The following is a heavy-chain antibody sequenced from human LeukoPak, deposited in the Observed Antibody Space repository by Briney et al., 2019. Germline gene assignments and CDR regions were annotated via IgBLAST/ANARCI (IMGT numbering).Heavy chain of an antibody. CDR1: GYTFTDYY. CDR2: INPSSGGT. CDR3: ARAGVWDYSDSSGYHNAAFDI. V-gene: IGHV1-2*02. J-gene: IGHJ3*02. D-gene: IGHD3-22*01. Sequence: ASVKVSCKASGYTFTDYYMHWVQQAPGQGLEWMGWINPSSGGTNYAQKSQGRVTVTRDTSISTAYMDLSRLRSDDTAVYYCARAGVWDYSDSSGYHNAAFDIWGQGTMVTVSS.